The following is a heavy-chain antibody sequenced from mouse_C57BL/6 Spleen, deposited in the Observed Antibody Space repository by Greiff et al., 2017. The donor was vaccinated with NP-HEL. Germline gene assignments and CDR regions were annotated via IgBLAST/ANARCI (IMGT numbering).Heavy chain of an antibody. CDR2: ISDGGSYT. V-gene: IGHV5-4*01. Sequence: EVHLVESGGGLVKPGGSLKLSCAASGFTFSSYAMSWVRQTPDKRLEWVATISDGGSYTYSPDNVKGRFTISRDNAKNNLYLQKSHLKSEDTAMYYCARDHDYDDYWGQGTTLTVSS. CDR1: GFTFSSYA. J-gene: IGHJ2*01. CDR3: ARDHDYDDY. D-gene: IGHD2-4*01.